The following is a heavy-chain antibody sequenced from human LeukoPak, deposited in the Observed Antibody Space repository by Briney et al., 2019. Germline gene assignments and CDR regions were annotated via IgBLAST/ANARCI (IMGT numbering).Heavy chain of an antibody. CDR1: GGSISSYY. V-gene: IGHV4-59*12. D-gene: IGHD2-15*01. Sequence: PLETLSLTCTVSGGSISSYYWSWIRQPPGKGLEWIGYIYSSGSTNYNPSLKSRLTISVDTSKNQFSLKLSSVTAADTAVYYCARGYCSGGSCYSWSDWFDPWGQGTLVTVSS. CDR3: ARGYCSGGSCYSWSDWFDP. CDR2: IYSSGST. J-gene: IGHJ5*02.